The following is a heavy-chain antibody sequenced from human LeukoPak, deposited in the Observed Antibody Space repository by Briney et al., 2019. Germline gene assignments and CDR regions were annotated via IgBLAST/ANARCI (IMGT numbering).Heavy chain of an antibody. J-gene: IGHJ4*02. D-gene: IGHD6-13*01. CDR1: GFTFSSYS. CDR2: IRGSSSYI. CDR3: ARGYGSWHDY. Sequence: GGSLRLSCAASGFTFSSYSMNWVRQAPGKGLEWVSSIRGSSSYIYYADSVKGRFTISRDNAKNSLYLQMNSLRVEDTAVYYCARGYGSWHDYWGQGTLVTVSS. V-gene: IGHV3-21*01.